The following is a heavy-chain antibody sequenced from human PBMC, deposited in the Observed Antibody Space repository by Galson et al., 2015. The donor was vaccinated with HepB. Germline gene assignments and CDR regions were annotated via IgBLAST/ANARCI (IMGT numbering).Heavy chain of an antibody. CDR2: ISGNGAST. V-gene: IGHV3-23*01. Sequence: SLRLSCAASGFTFLNYAMHWVRQAPGKGLEWVSVISGNGASTYYTDSVKGRFTIFRDNSQITVYLQMNSLRAEDTALYYCAKVVGGVTDAFDIWGQGTMVTVSS. CDR3: AKVVGGVTDAFDI. D-gene: IGHD3-16*01. J-gene: IGHJ3*02. CDR1: GFTFLNYA.